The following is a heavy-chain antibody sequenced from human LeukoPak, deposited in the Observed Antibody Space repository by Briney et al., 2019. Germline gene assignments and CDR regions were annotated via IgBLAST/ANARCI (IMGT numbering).Heavy chain of an antibody. D-gene: IGHD3-22*01. CDR2: IIPILGIA. V-gene: IGHV1-69*04. CDR1: GGTFSSHA. CDR3: ARGYDSDAFDI. J-gene: IGHJ3*02. Sequence: ASVKVSCKASGGTFSSHAISWVRQAPGQGLEWMGRIIPILGIANYAQKFQGRVTITADKSTSTAYMELSSLRSEDTAVYYCARGYDSDAFDIWGQGTMVTVSS.